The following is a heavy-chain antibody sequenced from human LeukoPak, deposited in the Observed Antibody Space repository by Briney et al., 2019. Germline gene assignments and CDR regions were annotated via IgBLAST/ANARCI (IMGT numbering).Heavy chain of an antibody. J-gene: IGHJ5*02. CDR3: AGQPVDGLEWGNP. CDR2: ISYDGSNK. CDR1: GFTFSSYA. Sequence: PGRSLRLSCAASGFTFSSYAMHWVRQAPGKGLEWVAVISYDGSNKYYADSVKGRFTISRDNSKNTLYLQMNSLRAEDTAVYYCAGQPVDGLEWGNPWGQGTLVTVSS. V-gene: IGHV3-30-3*01. D-gene: IGHD3-3*01.